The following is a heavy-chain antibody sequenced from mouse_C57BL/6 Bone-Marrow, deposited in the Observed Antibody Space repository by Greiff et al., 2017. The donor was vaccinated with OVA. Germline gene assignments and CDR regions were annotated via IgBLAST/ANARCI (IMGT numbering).Heavy chain of an antibody. D-gene: IGHD2-1*01. Sequence: VQLQQSGAELVRPGASVTLSCKASGYTFTDYEMHWVKQTPVHGLEWIGAIDPETGGTAYNQKFKGKAILTADKSSRTAYMELRSLTAEDSAVYYCTGIYYGNYCAMDYWGQGTSVTVSS. CDR1: GYTFTDYE. V-gene: IGHV1-15*01. CDR3: TGIYYGNYCAMDY. CDR2: IDPETGGT. J-gene: IGHJ4*01.